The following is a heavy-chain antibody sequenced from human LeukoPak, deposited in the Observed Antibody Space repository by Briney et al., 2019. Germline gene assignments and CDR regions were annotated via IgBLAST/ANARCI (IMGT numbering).Heavy chain of an antibody. Sequence: SETLSLTCTVSGGSISSGSYYWSWIRQPAGKGLEWIGRIYTSGSTNYNPSLKSRVTMSVDTSKNQFSLKLSSVTAADTAVYYCARASKGSTSCPSGGGSCYYYYMDVWGKGTTVTISS. CDR3: ARASKGSTSCPSGGGSCYYYYMDV. CDR2: IYTSGST. CDR1: GGSISSGSYY. J-gene: IGHJ6*03. V-gene: IGHV4-61*02. D-gene: IGHD2-15*01.